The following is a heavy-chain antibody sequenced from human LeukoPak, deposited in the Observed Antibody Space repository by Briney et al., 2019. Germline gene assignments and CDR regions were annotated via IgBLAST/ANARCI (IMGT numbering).Heavy chain of an antibody. D-gene: IGHD3-3*01. CDR2: ISYDGSNK. CDR1: GFTFSSYA. CDR3: ARDPRFLERLPHFYYYMDV. V-gene: IGHV3-30-3*01. J-gene: IGHJ6*03. Sequence: PGRSLRLSCAASGFTFSSYAMHWVRQAPGKGLEWVAVISYDGSNKYYADSVKGRFTISRDNSKNTLYLQMNSLRAEDTAVYYCARDPRFLERLPHFYYYMDVWGKGTTVTVSS.